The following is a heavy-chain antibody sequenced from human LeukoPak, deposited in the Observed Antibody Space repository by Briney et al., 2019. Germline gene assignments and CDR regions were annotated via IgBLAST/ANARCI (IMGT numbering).Heavy chain of an antibody. D-gene: IGHD6-19*01. V-gene: IGHV4-4*09. J-gene: IGHJ2*01. CDR1: GGSVSSCY. CDR2: IYNSEST. Sequence: PSETLSLTCTVSGGSVSSCYWSWIRQPPGKGLEWIGYIYNSESTNYNSSLESRVTISVDTSKNQFFLKLSSVTAADTAVYYCARFHSGPSGWYVLWYFDLWGRGTLVTVSS. CDR3: ARFHSGPSGWYVLWYFDL.